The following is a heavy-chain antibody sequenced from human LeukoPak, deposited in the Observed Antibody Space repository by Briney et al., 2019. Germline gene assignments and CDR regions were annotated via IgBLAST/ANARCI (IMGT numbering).Heavy chain of an antibody. CDR2: ISGTSDST. D-gene: IGHD6-13*01. Sequence: GGSLRLSCAASGFIFSNYAMSWVRQAPGKGLECVSIISGTSDSTYYADSVKGRFTISRDNSKNTLYLQMNSLRAEDTAVYYCAKAISRIAAAVNAFDIWGQGTMVTVSS. CDR3: AKAISRIAAAVNAFDI. J-gene: IGHJ3*02. CDR1: GFIFSNYA. V-gene: IGHV3-23*01.